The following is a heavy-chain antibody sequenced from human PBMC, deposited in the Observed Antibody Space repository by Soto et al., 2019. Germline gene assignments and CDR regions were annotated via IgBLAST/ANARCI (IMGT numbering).Heavy chain of an antibody. V-gene: IGHV3-21*01. CDR3: ASLIVVVPAAAYMDV. D-gene: IGHD2-2*01. J-gene: IGHJ6*03. Sequence: SMNWVRQAPGKGLEWVSSISSSSSYIYYADSVKGRFTISRDNAKNSLYLQMNSLRAEDTAVYYCASLIVVVPAAAYMDVWGKGTTVTVSS. CDR1: S. CDR2: ISSSSSYI.